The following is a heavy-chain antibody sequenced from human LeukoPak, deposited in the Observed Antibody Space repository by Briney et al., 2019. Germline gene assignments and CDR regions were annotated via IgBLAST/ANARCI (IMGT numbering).Heavy chain of an antibody. CDR2: IIPIFAMA. V-gene: IGHV1-69*04. CDR3: ARAVGGVCGGDCYTSPGY. CDR1: GDTFRTYP. J-gene: IGHJ4*02. D-gene: IGHD2-21*02. Sequence: ASVKVSCKASGDTFRTYPISWVRQAPGQGLEWMGRIIPIFAMANYAQKFHDRVTITADTSTRTAYMELSSLTSEDTAVYYCARAVGGVCGGDCYTSPGYWGQGTLVIVSS.